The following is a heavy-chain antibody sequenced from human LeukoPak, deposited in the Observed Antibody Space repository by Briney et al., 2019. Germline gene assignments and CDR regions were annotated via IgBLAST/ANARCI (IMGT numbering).Heavy chain of an antibody. V-gene: IGHV4-39*01. Sequence: SETLSLTCTVSGGSISSSSYYWGWIRQPPGKGLEWIGSIYYGGSTYYNPSLKSRVTISVDTSKNQFSLKLSSVTAADTAVYYCARPHSGSWYASWGQGTLVTVSS. D-gene: IGHD6-13*01. CDR2: IYYGGST. CDR3: ARPHSGSWYAS. J-gene: IGHJ5*02. CDR1: GGSISSSSYY.